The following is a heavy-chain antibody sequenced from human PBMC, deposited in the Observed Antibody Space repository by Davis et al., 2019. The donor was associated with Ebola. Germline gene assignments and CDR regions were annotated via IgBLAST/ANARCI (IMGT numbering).Heavy chain of an antibody. V-gene: IGHV4-39*07. Sequence: SETLSLTCTVSGGSISSSSYYWGWIRQPPGKGLEWIGSIYYSGSTYYNPSLKSRVTISVDTSKNQFSLKLISVTAADTAVYYCARYFDWLGFDYWGQGTLVTVSS. D-gene: IGHD3-9*01. CDR1: GGSISSSSYY. CDR3: ARYFDWLGFDY. CDR2: IYYSGST. J-gene: IGHJ4*02.